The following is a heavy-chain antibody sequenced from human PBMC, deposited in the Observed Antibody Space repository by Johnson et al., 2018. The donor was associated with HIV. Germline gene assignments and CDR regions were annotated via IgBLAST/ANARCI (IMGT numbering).Heavy chain of an antibody. CDR2: IFSDGTT. V-gene: IGHV3-66*02. CDR1: GFTVSSNY. D-gene: IGHD2-2*02. Sequence: EVQLVESGGGLVQPGGSLRLSCAASGFTVSSNYMNWVRQAPGKGLEWVSVIFSDGTTYYAGSGKGRFTISRDNSKNTLYLQMNSLRSEDTAVYYCARDRLSSSSYNDAFDIWGQGTMVTVSS. J-gene: IGHJ3*02. CDR3: ARDRLSSSSYNDAFDI.